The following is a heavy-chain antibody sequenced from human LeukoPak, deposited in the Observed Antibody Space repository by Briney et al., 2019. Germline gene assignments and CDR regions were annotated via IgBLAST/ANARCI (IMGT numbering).Heavy chain of an antibody. J-gene: IGHJ5*02. Sequence: PSETLSLTYTVSGGSISSSSYYWGWIRQPPGKGLEWIGSICYSGSTYYNPSLKSRVTISVDTSKNQFSLKLSSVAAADTAVYYCARDLTITMIVAWGQGTLVTVSS. D-gene: IGHD3-22*01. CDR1: GGSISSSSYY. V-gene: IGHV4-39*07. CDR3: ARDLTITMIVA. CDR2: ICYSGST.